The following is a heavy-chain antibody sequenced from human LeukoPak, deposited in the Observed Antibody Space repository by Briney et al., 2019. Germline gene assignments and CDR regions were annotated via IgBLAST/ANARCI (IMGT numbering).Heavy chain of an antibody. CDR1: GGSISSYY. V-gene: IGHV4-59*01. CDR2: IYYSGST. Sequence: SETLSLTCTVSGGSISSYYWSWIRQPPGKGLEWIGYIYYSGSTNYNPSLKSRVTISVDTSKNQFSLKLSSVTAADTAVYYCARGKLGATDYWGREPWSPSPQ. D-gene: IGHD1-26*01. CDR3: ARGKLGATDY. J-gene: IGHJ4*02.